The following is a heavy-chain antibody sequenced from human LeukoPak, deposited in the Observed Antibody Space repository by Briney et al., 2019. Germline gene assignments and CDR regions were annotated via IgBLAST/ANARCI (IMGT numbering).Heavy chain of an antibody. J-gene: IGHJ4*02. D-gene: IGHD2-15*01. CDR2: ISGSGSST. CDR1: GFTFSSYA. Sequence: PGGSLRLSCAASGFTFSSYAMNWVRQAPGKGLEWVSTISGSGSSTYYADSVKGRFTISRDNSKSTVYLQMNSLRAEDTALYYCAKLSREGGYCSGSTCYTFDYWGQGTLVTVSS. CDR3: AKLSREGGYCSGSTCYTFDY. V-gene: IGHV3-23*01.